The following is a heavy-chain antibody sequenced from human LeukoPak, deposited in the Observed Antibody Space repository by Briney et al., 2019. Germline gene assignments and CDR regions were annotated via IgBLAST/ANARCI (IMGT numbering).Heavy chain of an antibody. V-gene: IGHV4-59*08. CDR3: ARIRDCSSTSCYTSRGHYMDV. CDR1: GGSISSYY. D-gene: IGHD2-2*02. CDR2: IYYSGST. Sequence: SETLSLTCTVSGGSISSYYWRWIRQPPGKGLEWIGYIYYSGSTYYNPSLKSRVTISVDTSKDQFSLKLSSVTAADTAVYYRARIRDCSSTSCYTSRGHYMDVWGKGTTVTVPS. J-gene: IGHJ6*03.